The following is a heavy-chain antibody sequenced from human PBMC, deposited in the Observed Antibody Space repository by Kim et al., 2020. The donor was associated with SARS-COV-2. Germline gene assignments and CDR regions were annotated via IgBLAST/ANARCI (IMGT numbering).Heavy chain of an antibody. CDR1: GGSISSYNW. V-gene: IGHV4-4*02. Sequence: SETLSLTCDVSGGSISSYNWWSWVRQPPGKGLEWIGEISHYGSTNYNPSLKSRVTISVDKSKNQFSLSLSSVTAADTAVYYCARPDSSTWSNWFDPWGQGTLVTVSS. CDR2: ISHYGST. CDR3: ARPDSSTWSNWFDP. D-gene: IGHD6-13*01. J-gene: IGHJ5*02.